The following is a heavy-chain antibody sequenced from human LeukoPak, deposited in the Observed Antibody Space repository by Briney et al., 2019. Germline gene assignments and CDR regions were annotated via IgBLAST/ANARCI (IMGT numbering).Heavy chain of an antibody. CDR3: AREHGRPTYSSSWYYFDY. J-gene: IGHJ4*02. Sequence: TGGSLRLSCAASGFTVSSNYMSWVRLAPGKGLEWVSVIYSGGSTYYADSVKGRFTISRDNSKNTLYLQMNSLRAEDTAVYYCAREHGRPTYSSSWYYFDYWGQGTLVTVSS. D-gene: IGHD6-13*01. V-gene: IGHV3-66*01. CDR1: GFTVSSNY. CDR2: IYSGGST.